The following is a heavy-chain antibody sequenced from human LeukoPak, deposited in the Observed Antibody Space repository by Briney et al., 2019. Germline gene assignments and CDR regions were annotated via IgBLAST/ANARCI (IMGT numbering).Heavy chain of an antibody. CDR2: INPNSGGT. CDR3: ARGDGSYFDY. D-gene: IGHD5-24*01. CDR1: GYTFTDYY. Sequence: ASVKVSCKASGYTFTDYYMHWVRQAPGQGLEWMGWINPNSGGTNSAQNFQGRVTMARDTSISTAYMELSSLRSDDTAVYYCARGDGSYFDYWGQGTLVTVSS. J-gene: IGHJ4*02. V-gene: IGHV1-2*02.